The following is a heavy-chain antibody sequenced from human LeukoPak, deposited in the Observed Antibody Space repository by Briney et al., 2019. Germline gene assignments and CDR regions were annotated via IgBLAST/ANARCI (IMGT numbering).Heavy chain of an antibody. Sequence: SETLSLTCTVSGGSISSGSYYWSWIRQPAGKGLEWIGRIYTSGSTNYNPSLKSRVTISVDTSKNQFFLKLNSVTAADTAVYYCARSELLWFGGVNSGFDYWGQGTLVPVSS. D-gene: IGHD3-10*01. V-gene: IGHV4-61*02. CDR2: IYTSGST. CDR1: GGSISSGSYY. J-gene: IGHJ4*02. CDR3: ARSELLWFGGVNSGFDY.